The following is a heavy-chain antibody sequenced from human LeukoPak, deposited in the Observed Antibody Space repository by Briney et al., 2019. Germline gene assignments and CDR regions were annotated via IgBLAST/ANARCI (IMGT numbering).Heavy chain of an antibody. CDR3: AKRLSGWYYFDY. CDR2: ISGSGGST. CDR1: GFTFSSYA. J-gene: IGHJ4*02. D-gene: IGHD6-19*01. Sequence: GGSLRLSCAASGFTFSSYAMSWVRQAPGKGLEWVSAISGSGGSTYYADSVKGRVTISRDNSKNTLYLQMNSLRAEDTAVYYCAKRLSGWYYFDYWGQGTLVTVSS. V-gene: IGHV3-23*01.